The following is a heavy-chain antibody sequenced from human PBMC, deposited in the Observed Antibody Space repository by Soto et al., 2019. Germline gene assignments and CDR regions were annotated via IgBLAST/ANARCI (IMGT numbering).Heavy chain of an antibody. D-gene: IGHD5-18*01. CDR3: ARHPSGYSYGPYYYYGVDV. V-gene: IGHV5-51*01. Sequence: GESLKISCKGSGYSFTSYWIGWVRQMPGKGLEWMGIIYPGDSDTRYSPSFQGQVTISADKSISTAYLQWSSLKASDTAMYYCARHPSGYSYGPYYYYGVDVWGQGTTVTVSS. CDR1: GYSFTSYW. J-gene: IGHJ6*02. CDR2: IYPGDSDT.